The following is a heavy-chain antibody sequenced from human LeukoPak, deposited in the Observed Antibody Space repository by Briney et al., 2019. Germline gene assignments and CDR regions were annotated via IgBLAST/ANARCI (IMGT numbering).Heavy chain of an antibody. CDR2: IYYSGST. Sequence: SETLSLTCTVSGGSISSYYWSWIRQPPGKGLEWIGYIYYSGSTNYNPSLKSRVTISVDTSKNQFSLKLSSVTAADTAVYYCAGQSSTSPLYYYYMDVWGKGTTVTVSS. CDR1: GGSISSYY. CDR3: AGQSSTSPLYYYYMDV. J-gene: IGHJ6*03. V-gene: IGHV4-59*08. D-gene: IGHD2-2*01.